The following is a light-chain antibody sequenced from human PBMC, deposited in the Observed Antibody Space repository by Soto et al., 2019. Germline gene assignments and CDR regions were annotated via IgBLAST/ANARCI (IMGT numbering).Light chain of an antibody. CDR2: GAS. V-gene: IGKV1-39*01. Sequence: DIQMTQSPSSLSASVGDRATITCRASQNIRIYLNWYQHKPGKAPKILIYGASNLQAGVPSRFSCSGSGTDFTLTINYLQPEDFATYSCHQSYITPPAFGQGTKV. CDR1: QNIRIY. J-gene: IGKJ2*01. CDR3: HQSYITPPA.